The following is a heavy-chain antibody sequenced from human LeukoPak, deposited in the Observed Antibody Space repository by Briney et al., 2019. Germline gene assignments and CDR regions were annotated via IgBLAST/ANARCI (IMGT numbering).Heavy chain of an antibody. Sequence: GGSLRLSCAASGFTFSSYSMNWVRQAPGRGLEWVSSISSSSSYIYYADSVKGRFTISRDNAKNSLYLQMNSLRAEDTAVYYCARAPGIAAAGEDYWGQGTLVTVSS. D-gene: IGHD6-13*01. CDR3: ARAPGIAAAGEDY. CDR2: ISSSSSYI. J-gene: IGHJ4*02. V-gene: IGHV3-21*01. CDR1: GFTFSSYS.